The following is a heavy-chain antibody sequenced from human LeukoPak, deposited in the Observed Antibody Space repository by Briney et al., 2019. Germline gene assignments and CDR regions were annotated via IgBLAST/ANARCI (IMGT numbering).Heavy chain of an antibody. Sequence: GASVKVSCKASGYTFTAYYMYWVRQAPGQGLEWMGRINPSSGGTNYAQKFQDRVTMTGDTPINTVYMELSRLTSDDAAVYCCARGRARYFHDAFESWGQRTMVSVAS. CDR3: ARGRARYFHDAFES. CDR1: GYTFTAYY. V-gene: IGHV1-2*06. D-gene: IGHD1-1*01. J-gene: IGHJ3*02. CDR2: INPSSGGT.